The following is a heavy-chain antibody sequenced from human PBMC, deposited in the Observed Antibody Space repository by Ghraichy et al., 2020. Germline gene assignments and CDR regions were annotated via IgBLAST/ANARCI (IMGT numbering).Heavy chain of an antibody. CDR2: IYNSGST. J-gene: IGHJ4*02. D-gene: IGHD6-6*01. CDR3: ARASSSPRFDY. Sequence: SETLSLTFTVSGGSISSGGYYWSWIRQHPGKGLEWIGYIYNSGSTYYNPSLKSRVTISVDTSKNQFSLKLNSVTAADTAVYYCARASSSPRFDYWGQGTLVTVSS. V-gene: IGHV4-31*03. CDR1: GGSISSGGYY.